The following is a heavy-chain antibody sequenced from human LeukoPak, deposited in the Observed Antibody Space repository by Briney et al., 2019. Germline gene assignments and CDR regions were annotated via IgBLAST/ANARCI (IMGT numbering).Heavy chain of an antibody. CDR1: GFTFSSYG. Sequence: GSLRLSCAASGFTFSSYGMHWVRQAPGKGLEWVAFIRYDGSNKYYADSVKGRFTISRDNSKNTLYLQMNSLRAEDTAVYYCAKDHWAIAVAGHRNFDYWGQGTLVTVSS. CDR3: AKDHWAIAVAGHRNFDY. J-gene: IGHJ4*02. V-gene: IGHV3-30*02. CDR2: IRYDGSNK. D-gene: IGHD6-19*01.